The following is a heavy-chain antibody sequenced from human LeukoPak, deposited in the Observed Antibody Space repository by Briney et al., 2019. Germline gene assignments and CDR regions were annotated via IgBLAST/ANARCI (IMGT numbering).Heavy chain of an antibody. CDR1: GFTFGNYG. V-gene: IGHV3-23*01. Sequence: GGSLRLSCAASGFTFGNYGIIWVRQAPGKGLQWVSFISATGSNTYYAESVKGRFTISRDNPRSTVFLHMSSLSVDDTGVYYCAKGLSSGWYDFDHGGQGTLVSVSA. CDR2: ISATGSNT. J-gene: IGHJ4*02. D-gene: IGHD6-19*01. CDR3: AKGLSSGWYDFDH.